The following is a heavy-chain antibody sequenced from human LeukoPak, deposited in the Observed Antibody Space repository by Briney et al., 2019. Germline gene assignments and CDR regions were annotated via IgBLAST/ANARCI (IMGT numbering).Heavy chain of an antibody. Sequence: PGGSLRLSCAASGFTFSSDGMHWVRQAPGKGREWVAFIRYDGSTKYYTDSVKGRFTISRDNSKNTLYLQMNSLRAEDTAVYYCAKDINSRGWYVGYWGQGTLVTVSS. CDR1: GFTFSSDG. D-gene: IGHD6-19*01. J-gene: IGHJ4*02. CDR2: IRYDGSTK. CDR3: AKDINSRGWYVGY. V-gene: IGHV3-30*02.